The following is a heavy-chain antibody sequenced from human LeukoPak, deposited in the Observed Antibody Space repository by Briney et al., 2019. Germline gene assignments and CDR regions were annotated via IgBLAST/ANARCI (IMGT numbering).Heavy chain of an antibody. D-gene: IGHD3/OR15-3a*01. CDR2: ISSSSSYI. V-gene: IGHV3-21*04. Sequence: GGSLRLSCAASGFTFSSYSMNWVRQAPGKGLEWVSSISSSSSYIYYADSVKGRFTISRDNAKNSLYLQMNSLRAEDTAVYYCAKTGLGGWYFDLWGRGTLVTVSS. CDR3: AKTGLGGWYFDL. J-gene: IGHJ2*01. CDR1: GFTFSSYS.